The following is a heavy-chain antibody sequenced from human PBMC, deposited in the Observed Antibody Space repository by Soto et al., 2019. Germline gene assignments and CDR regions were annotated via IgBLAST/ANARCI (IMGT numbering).Heavy chain of an antibody. CDR2: IYYSGST. CDR3: ARGGGYPRDFDY. CDR1: GGSISSYY. Sequence: SETLSLTCTVSGGSISSYYWSWIRQPPGKGLEWIGYIYYSGSTNYNPSLKSRVTISVDTSKNQFSLKLSSVTAADTAVYYRARGGGYPRDFDYWGQGTLVTVSS. V-gene: IGHV4-59*01. D-gene: IGHD6-19*01. J-gene: IGHJ4*02.